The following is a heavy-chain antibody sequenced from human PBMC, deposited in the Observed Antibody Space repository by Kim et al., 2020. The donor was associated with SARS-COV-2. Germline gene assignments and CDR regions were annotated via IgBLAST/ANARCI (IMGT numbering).Heavy chain of an antibody. V-gene: IGHV5-51*01. CDR2: IYPGDSDT. Sequence: GESLKISCKGSGYSFTSYWIGWVRQMPGKGLEWMGIIYPGDSDTRYSPSFQGQVTISADKSISTAYLQWSSLKASDTAMYYCASCWNPLRCYYYYGMDVWGQGTTVTVSS. J-gene: IGHJ6*02. D-gene: IGHD4-17*01. CDR3: ASCWNPLRCYYYYGMDV. CDR1: GYSFTSYW.